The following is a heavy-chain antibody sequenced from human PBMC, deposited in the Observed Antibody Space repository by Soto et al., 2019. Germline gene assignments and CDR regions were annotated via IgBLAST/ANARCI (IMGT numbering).Heavy chain of an antibody. Sequence: QVQLVESGGGVVQPGRSLRLSCAASGFTFSSYAMHWVRQAPGKGLEWVAVISYDGSNKYYADSVKGRFTISRDNSKNTLYLQMNSLRAEDTAVYYCARDRWDGDYRAPYWFDPWGQGTLVTVSS. J-gene: IGHJ5*02. CDR1: GFTFSSYA. V-gene: IGHV3-30-3*01. CDR2: ISYDGSNK. CDR3: ARDRWDGDYRAPYWFDP. D-gene: IGHD4-17*01.